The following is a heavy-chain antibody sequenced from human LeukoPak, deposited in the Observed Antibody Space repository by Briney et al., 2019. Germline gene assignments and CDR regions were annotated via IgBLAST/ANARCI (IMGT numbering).Heavy chain of an antibody. CDR2: IVPISVTP. J-gene: IGHJ4*02. D-gene: IGHD2/OR15-2a*01. Sequence: ASVKVSCKASGGSFRTHTVSWVRQGPRQGLEWMGSIVPISVTPEYAQKFQGRITITRDESRTTAYLELDSLTFDDTALYYCASGPSVIVVPLFESWGQGTRVTVSS. CDR1: GGSFRTHT. CDR3: ASGPSVIVVPLFES. V-gene: IGHV1-69*05.